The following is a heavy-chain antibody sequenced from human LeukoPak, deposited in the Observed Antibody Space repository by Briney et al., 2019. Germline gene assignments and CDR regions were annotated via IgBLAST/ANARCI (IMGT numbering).Heavy chain of an antibody. CDR1: GFTFDDSA. D-gene: IGHD3-3*02. V-gene: IGHV3-9*03. CDR3: AKDSHSDIFGAFDI. CDR2: ISWDSGRI. Sequence: PGRSLRLSCAASGFTFDDSAMHWVRQAPGKGLEWVSGISWDSGRIVYGDSVKGRFTISRDNAKNPLYLQMNSLRAEDMALYYCAKDSHSDIFGAFDIWGQGTMVTVSS. J-gene: IGHJ3*02.